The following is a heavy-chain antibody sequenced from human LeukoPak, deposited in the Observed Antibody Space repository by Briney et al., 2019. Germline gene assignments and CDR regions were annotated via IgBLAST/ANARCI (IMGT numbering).Heavy chain of an antibody. CDR1: GYSFTSYS. D-gene: IGHD3-22*01. J-gene: IGHJ5*02. CDR3: ARDRGYYYDSSGYHPFDP. CDR2: ITAYNGNT. Sequence: GASVKVFCKASGYSFTSYSISWVRQAPRQGLEWMGLITAYNGNTNYAQKPQGRVTMTTDTSTSTAYMELRSLRSDDTAVYYCARDRGYYYDSSGYHPFDPWGQGTLVTVSS. V-gene: IGHV1-18*01.